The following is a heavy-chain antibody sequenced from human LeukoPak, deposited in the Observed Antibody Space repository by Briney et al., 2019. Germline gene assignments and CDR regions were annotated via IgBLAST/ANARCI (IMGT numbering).Heavy chain of an antibody. Sequence: ASVKVSCKASAYTFSNYGFNWVRQAPGQGLEWMGWISAYNGNTKYAQKLQGRFTMTTDTSTSTAYMELRSLTSDDTAVYYCARDSGSYFGFDYWGQGTLVTVSS. J-gene: IGHJ4*02. CDR2: ISAYNGNT. CDR3: ARDSGSYFGFDY. CDR1: AYTFSNYG. V-gene: IGHV1-18*01. D-gene: IGHD1-26*01.